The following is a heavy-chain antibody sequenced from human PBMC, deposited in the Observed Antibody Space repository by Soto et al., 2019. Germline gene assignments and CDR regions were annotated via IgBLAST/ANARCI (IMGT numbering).Heavy chain of an antibody. J-gene: IGHJ5*02. D-gene: IGHD3-3*01. CDR2: INPHGGST. Sequence: AASVKVSCKAPGDTFTSYYLNWVRQAPGQGLEWMGVINPHGGSTKYAQKFQGRVTMTRDTSRSTVYMELRSLRSDDTAIYYCARSSGGNFGIIIEGSNWFDPWRQGTLVTVSS. CDR1: GDTFTSYY. V-gene: IGHV1-46*01. CDR3: ARSSGGNFGIIIEGSNWFDP.